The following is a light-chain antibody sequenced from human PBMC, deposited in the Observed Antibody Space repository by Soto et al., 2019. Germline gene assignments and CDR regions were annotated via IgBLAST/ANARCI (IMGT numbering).Light chain of an antibody. CDR3: SSHTSRSTYV. Sequence: QSVLTQPASVSGSPGQSITISCTGTSSDVGGYNYVSWYQQHPVKAPKLIIFEVNNRPSGVSNRFSGSKSGNTASLTISGLQAEDEADYYCSSHTSRSTYVFGTGTKLTVL. CDR1: SSDVGGYNY. CDR2: EVN. V-gene: IGLV2-14*01. J-gene: IGLJ1*01.